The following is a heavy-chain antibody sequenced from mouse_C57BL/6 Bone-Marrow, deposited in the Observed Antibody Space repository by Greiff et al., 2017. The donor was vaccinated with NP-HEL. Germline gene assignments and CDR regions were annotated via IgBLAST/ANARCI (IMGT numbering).Heavy chain of an antibody. V-gene: IGHV5-9-1*02. CDR2: ISSGGDYI. Sequence: EVQRVESGAGLVKPGGSLKLSCAASGFTFSSYAMSWVRQTPEKRLEWVAYISSGGDYIYYADTVKGRFTISRDNARNTLYLQMSSLKSEDTAMYYCTREGTLPYYFDYWGKGTTLTVSS. J-gene: IGHJ2*01. CDR3: TREGTLPYYFDY. CDR1: GFTFSSYA. D-gene: IGHD5-5*01.